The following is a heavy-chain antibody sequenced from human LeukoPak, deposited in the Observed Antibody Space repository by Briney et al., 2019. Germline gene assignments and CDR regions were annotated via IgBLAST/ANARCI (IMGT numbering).Heavy chain of an antibody. D-gene: IGHD3-22*01. CDR1: GFTFSNYA. J-gene: IGHJ5*02. CDR3: AKDPHYDSSGYSFDP. Sequence: GSLRLSCPASGFTFSNYAMTWVRQAPGKGLGGVSGIRGSGGTTDYADSAKGRFTISRDNSKNTLYLQMNSLRAEDTAVYYCAKDPHYDSSGYSFDPWGQGTLVTVSS. V-gene: IGHV3-23*01. CDR2: IRGSGGTT.